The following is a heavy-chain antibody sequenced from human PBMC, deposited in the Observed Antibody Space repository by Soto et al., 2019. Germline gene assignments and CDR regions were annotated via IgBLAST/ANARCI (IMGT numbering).Heavy chain of an antibody. V-gene: IGHV3-23*01. CDR1: GFTFRGDA. Sequence: GGSLRLSCAASGFTFRGDAMSWVRQAPGKGLEWVSSISGSGEMTYYAESVKGRFTISRDNSKNTLQLQMESLRAEDTAVYYCARSEMTYNWNDWGQGTLGTVAS. J-gene: IGHJ4*01. CDR3: ARSEMTYNWND. D-gene: IGHD1-20*01. CDR2: ISGSGEMT.